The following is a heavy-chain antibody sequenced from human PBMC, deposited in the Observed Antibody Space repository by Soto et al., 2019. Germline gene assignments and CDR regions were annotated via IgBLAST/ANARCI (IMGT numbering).Heavy chain of an antibody. V-gene: IGHV1-69*13. Sequence: GASVKVSCKASGGTFSSYAISWVRQAPGQGLEWMGGIIPIFGTANYAQKFQGRVTITADESTSTAYMELSSLRSEDTAVYYCARVRVLVPAGSPNPSGYYYGMDVWGQGTTVTVSS. J-gene: IGHJ6*02. CDR3: ARVRVLVPAGSPNPSGYYYGMDV. D-gene: IGHD2-2*01. CDR1: GGTFSSYA. CDR2: IIPIFGTA.